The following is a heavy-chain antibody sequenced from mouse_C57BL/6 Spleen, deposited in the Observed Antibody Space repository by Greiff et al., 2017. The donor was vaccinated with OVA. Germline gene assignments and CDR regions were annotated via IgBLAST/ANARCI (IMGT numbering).Heavy chain of an antibody. CDR1: GFTFSDYG. Sequence: VQLVESGGGLVKPGGSLKLSCAASGFTFSDYGMHWVRQAPEKGLEWVAYISRGSSTIYYADTVKGRSTISRDKAKNTLFLQMTSLRSEDTAMYYCASDGYFYAMDYWGQGTSVTVSS. CDR2: ISRGSSTI. CDR3: ASDGYFYAMDY. V-gene: IGHV5-17*01. J-gene: IGHJ4*01. D-gene: IGHD2-3*01.